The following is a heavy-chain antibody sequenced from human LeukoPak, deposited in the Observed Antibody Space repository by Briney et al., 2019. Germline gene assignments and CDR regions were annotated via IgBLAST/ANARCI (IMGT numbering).Heavy chain of an antibody. D-gene: IGHD3-16*01. CDR3: ARDDAIGGGYRDS. J-gene: IGHJ4*02. V-gene: IGHV3-23*01. CDR2: ISGGGGST. Sequence: GGSLRLSCAASGFPFTSYGMSWVRQAPGKGLEWVSCISGGGGSTYYADSVQGRFTISRDNSKNTLYLQVNRLKAEDTAVYYCARDDAIGGGYRDSWGRGTLVTVSS. CDR1: GFPFTSYG.